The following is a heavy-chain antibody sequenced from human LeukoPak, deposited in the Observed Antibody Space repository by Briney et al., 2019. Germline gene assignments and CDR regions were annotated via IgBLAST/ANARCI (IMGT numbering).Heavy chain of an antibody. CDR2: ITGSSSDI. CDR1: RFTFSGYT. J-gene: IGHJ4*02. CDR3: ARGEYNSALDY. D-gene: IGHD6-6*01. V-gene: IGHV3-21*01. Sequence: PGGSLRLSCAASRFTFSGYTMNWVRRAPGKGLEWVSCITGSSSDIYYADSVKGRFTISRDNAKNSLYLEMNSLRAEDTAMYYCARGEYNSALDYWGQGTLVTVSS.